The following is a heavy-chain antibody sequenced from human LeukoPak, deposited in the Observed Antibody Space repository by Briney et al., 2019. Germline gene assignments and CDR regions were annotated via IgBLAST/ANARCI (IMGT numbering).Heavy chain of an antibody. V-gene: IGHV4-38-2*02. J-gene: IGHJ5*02. Sequence: SETLSLACAVSGYSLSSGYYWGWIRQPPGKGLEWIGSIYHSGSTYYNPSLKSRVTISVDTSKNQFSLKLSSVTAADTAVYYCARDRGELWFGELPTGWFDPWGQGTLVTVSS. D-gene: IGHD3-10*01. CDR2: IYHSGST. CDR3: ARDRGELWFGELPTGWFDP. CDR1: GYSLSSGYY.